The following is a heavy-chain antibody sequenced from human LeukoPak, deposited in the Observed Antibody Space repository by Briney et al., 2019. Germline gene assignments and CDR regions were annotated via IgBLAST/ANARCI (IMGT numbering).Heavy chain of an antibody. CDR1: GDSISSSSYY. CDR3: AREVVPAVIDAFDI. V-gene: IGHV4-39*02. J-gene: IGHJ3*02. CDR2: IYYSGSA. Sequence: SETLSLTCTVSGDSISSSSYYWGWIRQPPGKGLEWIGSIYYSGSAHYNPSLKSRVTISVDTSKNQFSLKLSSVIAADTAVYYCAREVVPAVIDAFDIWGQGTMVTVSS. D-gene: IGHD3-10*01.